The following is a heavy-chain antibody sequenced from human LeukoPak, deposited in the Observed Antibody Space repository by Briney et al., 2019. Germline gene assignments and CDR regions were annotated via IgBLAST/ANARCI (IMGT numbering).Heavy chain of an antibody. CDR3: ARGNRKIAVDI. D-gene: IGHD6-19*01. V-gene: IGHV7-4-1*02. Sequence: ASLTVSSEASGYTFTNYAMNLVRQAPRHGLEVMGWDNPNTGNLTYAQRFTGRFVFSLDTSVSTAYLQIKSLKAEDTAVYYCARGNRKIAVDIWGQGTLVTVSS. CDR1: GYTFTNYA. J-gene: IGHJ4*02. CDR2: DNPNTGNL.